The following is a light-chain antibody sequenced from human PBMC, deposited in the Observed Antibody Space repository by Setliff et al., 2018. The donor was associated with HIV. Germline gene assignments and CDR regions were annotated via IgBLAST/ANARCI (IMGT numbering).Light chain of an antibody. CDR2: DVN. J-gene: IGLJ1*01. V-gene: IGLV2-14*03. CDR3: CSFTSSNTYV. Sequence: QSALAQPASVSGSPGQSITISCTGTSSDVGAYNYVSWFQQHPGKAPKLIIFDVNKRPSGVSDRFSASKSGNTASLTISGLQADDEADYYCCSFTSSNTYVFGTGTKVTVL. CDR1: SSDVGAYNY.